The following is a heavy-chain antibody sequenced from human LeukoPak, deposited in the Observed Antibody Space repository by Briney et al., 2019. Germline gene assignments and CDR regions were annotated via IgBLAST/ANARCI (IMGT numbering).Heavy chain of an antibody. J-gene: IGHJ4*02. CDR3: ASIPSYSSGWFVDY. CDR1: SGSISIYY. D-gene: IGHD6-19*01. V-gene: IGHV4-59*01. Sequence: SSETLSLTCTVSSGSISIYYWSWIRQPPGKGLEWIGYIYYSGSTNYNPSLKSRVTISVDTSKNQFSLKLSSVTAADTAVYYCASIPSYSSGWFVDYWGQGTLVTVSS. CDR2: IYYSGST.